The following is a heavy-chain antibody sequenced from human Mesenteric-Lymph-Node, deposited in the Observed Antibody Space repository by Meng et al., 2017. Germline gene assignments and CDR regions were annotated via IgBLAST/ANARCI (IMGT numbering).Heavy chain of an antibody. Sequence: QSGSCLVNPPHTLSLSCAIPGDSGSSNLAVWNWIRQSPSRGLEWLGRTYYRSQWYSDYAPSVQGRITVNPDTSKNEFSLQLNSVTSDDTAVYYCARGLGGYENDYWGQGRLVTVSS. CDR2: TYYRSQWYS. D-gene: IGHD5-12*01. J-gene: IGHJ4*01. CDR1: GDSGSSNLAV. CDR3: ARGLGGYENDY. V-gene: IGHV6-1*01.